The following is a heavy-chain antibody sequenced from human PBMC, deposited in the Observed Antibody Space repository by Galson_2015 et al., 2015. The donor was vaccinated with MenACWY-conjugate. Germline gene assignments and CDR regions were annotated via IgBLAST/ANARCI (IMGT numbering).Heavy chain of an antibody. J-gene: IGHJ4*02. CDR1: GDSFSTYS. V-gene: IGHV1-69*13. CDR2: IIPVFHTT. Sequence: SVKVSCKASGDSFSTYSFNWIRQAPGRGPEWLGGIIPVFHTTDYAQRFQGRLTITADESTSTVYMELSSLRSDDTAIYYCARPGGDYEQRTFFDYWGQGTLVTVSS. CDR3: ARPGGDYEQRTFFDY. D-gene: IGHD4-17*01.